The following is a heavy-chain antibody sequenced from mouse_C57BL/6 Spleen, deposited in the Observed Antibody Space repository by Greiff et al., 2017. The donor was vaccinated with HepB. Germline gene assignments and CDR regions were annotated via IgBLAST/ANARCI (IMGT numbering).Heavy chain of an antibody. D-gene: IGHD1-1*01. J-gene: IGHJ1*03. V-gene: IGHV1-50*01. CDR2: IDPSDSYT. CDR3: ARLSYCGSSYGYFDV. Sequence: VQLQQSGAELVKPGASVKLSCKASGYTFTSYWMQWVKQRPGQGLEWIGEIDPSDSYTNYNHKFKGKATLTVDTSSSTAYLQLNSLTSEDSAVYYCARLSYCGSSYGYFDVWGTGTTVTVSS. CDR1: GYTFTSYW.